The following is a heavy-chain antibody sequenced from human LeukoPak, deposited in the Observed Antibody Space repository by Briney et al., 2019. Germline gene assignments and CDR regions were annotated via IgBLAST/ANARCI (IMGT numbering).Heavy chain of an antibody. Sequence: GGSLRLSCAASGFTFSSYEMNWVRQAPGKGLEWVSYISSSGSTIYYADSVKGRFTISRDNAKNSPYLQMNSLRAEDTAVYYCARDYGAGMDVWGQGTTVTVSS. CDR1: GFTFSSYE. CDR3: ARDYGAGMDV. D-gene: IGHD4-17*01. J-gene: IGHJ6*02. V-gene: IGHV3-48*03. CDR2: ISSSGSTI.